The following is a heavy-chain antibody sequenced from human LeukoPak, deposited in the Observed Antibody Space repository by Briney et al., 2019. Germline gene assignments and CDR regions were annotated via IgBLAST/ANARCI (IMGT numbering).Heavy chain of an antibody. D-gene: IGHD3-22*01. CDR2: IYTSGST. V-gene: IGHV4-61*02. Sequence: TLSLTCTVSGGSISSGSYYWSWIRQPAGKGLEWIGRIYTSGSTKYNPSLKSRVTISVDTSKNQFSLKLSSVTAADTAVYYCASYNSSYYWDDAFDIWGQGTMVTVSS. J-gene: IGHJ3*02. CDR3: ASYNSSYYWDDAFDI. CDR1: GGSISSGSYY.